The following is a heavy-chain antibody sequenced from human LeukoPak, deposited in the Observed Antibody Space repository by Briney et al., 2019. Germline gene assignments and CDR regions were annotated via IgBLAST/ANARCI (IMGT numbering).Heavy chain of an antibody. V-gene: IGHV4-39*01. CDR2: MYYSGST. CDR1: GGSISSSSYY. CDR3: ARLSTATPHAFDI. D-gene: IGHD4-17*01. Sequence: ETLSLTCTVSGGSISSSSYYWGWIRQPPGKGLEGIGSMYYSGSTSYNPSLKSRVTISVDTSKNQFSLKLSSVTAADTAVYYCARLSTATPHAFDIWGKGTMVTVSS. J-gene: IGHJ3*02.